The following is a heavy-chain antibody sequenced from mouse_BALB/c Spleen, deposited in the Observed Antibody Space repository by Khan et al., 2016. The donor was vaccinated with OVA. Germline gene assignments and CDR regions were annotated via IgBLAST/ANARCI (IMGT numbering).Heavy chain of an antibody. CDR2: IGPGSSNT. CDR3: ERENYYGRSCYAMDY. J-gene: IGHJ4*01. CDR1: GYTFTSYW. V-gene: IGHV1S41*01. Sequence: DLVKPGTSVKLYCKASGYTFTSYWINWIKQRPGQGLEWIGRIGPGSSNTYYNEMFKGNAALTVDTSSSTAYIQLSSLSSEDSAVYFCERENYYGRSCYAMDYWGQGTSVTVSS. D-gene: IGHD1-1*01.